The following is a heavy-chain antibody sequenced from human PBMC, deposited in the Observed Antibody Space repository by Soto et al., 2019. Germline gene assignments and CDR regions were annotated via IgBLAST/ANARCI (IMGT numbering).Heavy chain of an antibody. CDR1: GYTFTSYG. V-gene: IGHV1-18*01. D-gene: IGHD5-12*01. J-gene: IGHJ4*02. Sequence: QVQLVQSGAEVKKPGASVKVSCKASGYTFTSYGISWVRQAPGQGLEWMGWISAYNGNTNYAQKLQGRVTMTTDTPPSTAYMELRSLRSDGTAVYYCARGGGDIVATIGPPGDYWGQGTLVTVSS. CDR3: ARGGGDIVATIGPPGDY. CDR2: ISAYNGNT.